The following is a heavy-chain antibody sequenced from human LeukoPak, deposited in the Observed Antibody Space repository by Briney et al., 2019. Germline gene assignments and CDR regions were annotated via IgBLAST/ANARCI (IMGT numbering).Heavy chain of an antibody. D-gene: IGHD4-11*01. CDR3: ARALNDYSNYGVDV. J-gene: IGHJ6*04. CDR1: GYTFTSYG. CDR2: ISAYNGNT. Sequence: ASVKVSCKASGYTFTSYGISWVRQAPGQELEWMGWISAYNGNTNYAQKLQGRVTMTTDTSTSTAYMELRSLRSDDTAVYYCARALNDYSNYGVDVWGKGTTVTVSS. V-gene: IGHV1-18*01.